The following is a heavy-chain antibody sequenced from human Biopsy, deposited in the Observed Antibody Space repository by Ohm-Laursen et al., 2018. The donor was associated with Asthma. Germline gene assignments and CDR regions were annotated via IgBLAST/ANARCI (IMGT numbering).Heavy chain of an antibody. J-gene: IGHJ4*02. Sequence: SLRLSCTASGFTFSSYGMHWVRQAPGKGLEWVAVVSYDGGVAHYADSMKGRFTISRDNAKSTLYLQMNRMRTDDTAVYYCAKRRGYSDLTDFDHWGQGTLVTVSS. D-gene: IGHD3-3*01. CDR2: VSYDGGVA. CDR3: AKRRGYSDLTDFDH. CDR1: GFTFSSYG. V-gene: IGHV3-30*18.